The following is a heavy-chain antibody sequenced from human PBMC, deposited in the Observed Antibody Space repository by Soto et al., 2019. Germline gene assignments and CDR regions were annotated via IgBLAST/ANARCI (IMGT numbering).Heavy chain of an antibody. CDR2: IIPIFGTA. D-gene: IGHD5-18*01. CDR1: GGTFSSCA. CDR3: ATGTNVDTAMVLGY. Sequence: QVQLVQSGAEVKKPGSSVKVSCKASGGTFSSCAISWVRQAPGQGREWMGGIIPIFGTANYAQKFQGRVTITADKSTSTAYMELSSLRSEDTAVYYCATGTNVDTAMVLGYWGQGTLVTVSS. V-gene: IGHV1-69*06. J-gene: IGHJ4*02.